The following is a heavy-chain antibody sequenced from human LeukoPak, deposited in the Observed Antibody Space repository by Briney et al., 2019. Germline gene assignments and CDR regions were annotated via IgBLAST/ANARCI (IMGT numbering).Heavy chain of an antibody. J-gene: IGHJ4*02. CDR3: AREISGERTYYFDY. Sequence: PGGSLRLSCAASGFTFSDYYMSWIRQAPGKGLEWVSYISSSGSTIYYADSVKGRFTISRDNAKNPLYLQMNSLRAEDTAVYYCAREISGERTYYFDYWGQGTLVTVSS. CDR2: ISSSGSTI. V-gene: IGHV3-11*01. CDR1: GFTFSDYY. D-gene: IGHD1-26*01.